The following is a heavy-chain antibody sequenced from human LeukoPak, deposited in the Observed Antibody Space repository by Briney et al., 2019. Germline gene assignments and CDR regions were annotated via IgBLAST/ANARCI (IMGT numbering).Heavy chain of an antibody. D-gene: IGHD1-26*01. V-gene: IGHV6-1*01. CDR1: GDSVSTKSTA. CDR3: ARGWWELDY. CDR2: TYYRSTWYN. J-gene: IGHJ4*02. Sequence: SQTLSLTCANSGDSVSTKSTAWNWIRQSPSRGLEWLGRTYYRSTWYNDFAISVKSRISINADTSKNQFSLQLNSVTPDDTAVYYCARGWWELDYWGQGTLVTVSS.